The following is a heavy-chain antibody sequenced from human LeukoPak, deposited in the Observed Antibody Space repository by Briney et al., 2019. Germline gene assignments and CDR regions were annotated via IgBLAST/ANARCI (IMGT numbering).Heavy chain of an antibody. D-gene: IGHD3-9*01. Sequence: GGSLRLSCAASGFTFSSYAMSWVRQAPGKGLEWVSAISGSGGSTYYADSVKGRFTISRDNAKNSLYLQMNSLRAEDTAVYYCASNLRIDATGSEYFQHWGQGTLVTVSS. J-gene: IGHJ1*01. CDR2: ISGSGGST. V-gene: IGHV3-23*01. CDR1: GFTFSSYA. CDR3: ASNLRIDATGSEYFQH.